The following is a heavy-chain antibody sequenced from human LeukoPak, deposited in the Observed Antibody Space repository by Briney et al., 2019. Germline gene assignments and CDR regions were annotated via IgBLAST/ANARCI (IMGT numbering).Heavy chain of an antibody. CDR1: GFTFSTYA. D-gene: IGHD5-12*01. Sequence: PGGSLRLSCAASGFTFSTYAMNWIRQAPGKGLEWVSGISGSGGSTYYADSVKGRFTISRDNSKNTLYLHINSLRAEDTAIYYCAKREYSGYEYFDYWGQGTLVTVSS. CDR3: AKREYSGYEYFDY. V-gene: IGHV3-23*01. J-gene: IGHJ4*02. CDR2: ISGSGGST.